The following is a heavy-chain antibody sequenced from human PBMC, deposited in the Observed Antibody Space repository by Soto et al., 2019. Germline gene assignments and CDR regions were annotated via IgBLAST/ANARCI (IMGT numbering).Heavy chain of an antibody. Sequence: PSETLSLTSTVSGGSISSYYWSWIRQPPGKGLEWIGYIYYSGSTNYNPSLKSRVTISVDTSKNQFSLKLSSVTAADTAVYYCARDFKIGYYGPIDGGMDVWGKGTTVTVSS. D-gene: IGHD3-10*01. V-gene: IGHV4-59*01. CDR1: GGSISSYY. CDR2: IYYSGST. CDR3: ARDFKIGYYGPIDGGMDV. J-gene: IGHJ6*04.